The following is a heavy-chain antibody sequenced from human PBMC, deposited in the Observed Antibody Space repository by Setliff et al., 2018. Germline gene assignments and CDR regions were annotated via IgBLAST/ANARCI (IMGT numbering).Heavy chain of an antibody. J-gene: IGHJ4*02. CDR1: GFTFSDYW. CDR2: VDSDGSST. CDR3: ASGLERGY. Sequence: GESLKISCAASGFTFSDYWMHWVRQAPGKGLVWVSRVDSDGSSTKYADSVKGRFTISRDNAKNTLYLQMNSLRAEDTAVYYCASGLERGYWGQGTLVTVSS. D-gene: IGHD1-1*01. V-gene: IGHV3-74*03.